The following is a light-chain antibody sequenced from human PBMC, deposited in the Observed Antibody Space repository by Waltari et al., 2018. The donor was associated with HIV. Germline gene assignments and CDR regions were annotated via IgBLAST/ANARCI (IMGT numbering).Light chain of an antibody. CDR1: SRDVRSYNL. V-gene: IGLV2-23*02. J-gene: IGLJ3*02. Sequence: QSALTQPASVSGSPGQSFTLPCTGTSRDVRSYNLVSWYRQHPGKAPKLRIYEVRKLPSGASQRFAGSKSGNTASRTIAGLRAEDEGDYYCLADGGTGSWVFGGGTRVTVL. CDR3: LADGGTGSWV. CDR2: EVR.